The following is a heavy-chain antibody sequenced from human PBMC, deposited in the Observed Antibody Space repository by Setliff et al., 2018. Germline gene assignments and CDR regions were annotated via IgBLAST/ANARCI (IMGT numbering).Heavy chain of an antibody. Sequence: GESLKISCKASEYTFSDYWIGWVRQMPGKGLEWIGVVYCGDSDTRYSPSFQGQVTMSADRSIRSAYLQWSSLKASDTAMYYCARLGYSDGFDIWGQGTMVTVSS. CDR2: VYCGDSDT. CDR1: EYTFSDYW. D-gene: IGHD5-18*01. CDR3: ARLGYSDGFDI. J-gene: IGHJ3*02. V-gene: IGHV5-51*01.